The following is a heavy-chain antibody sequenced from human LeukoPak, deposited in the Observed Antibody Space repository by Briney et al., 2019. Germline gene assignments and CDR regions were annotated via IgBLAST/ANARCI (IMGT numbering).Heavy chain of an antibody. CDR3: AREGADSSGYYSFDY. CDR2: SSAYNGNT. D-gene: IGHD3-22*01. V-gene: IGHV1-18*01. CDR1: GYTFTSYD. J-gene: IGHJ4*02. Sequence: ASVKVSCKASGYTFTSYDINWVRQATGQGLEWMGWSSAYNGNTNYAQKLQGRVTITADKSTSTAYMELSSLRSEDTAVYYCAREGADSSGYYSFDYWGQGTLVTVSS.